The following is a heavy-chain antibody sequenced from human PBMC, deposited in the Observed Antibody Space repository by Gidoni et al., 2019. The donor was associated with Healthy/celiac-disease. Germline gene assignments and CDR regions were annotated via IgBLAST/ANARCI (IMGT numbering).Heavy chain of an antibody. Sequence: GWFTISRDNSKNTLYLQMNSLRAEDTAVYYCAKNPYSYGWDPSYQLGPIDYWGQGTLVTVSS. CDR3: AKNPYSYGWDPSYQLGPIDY. D-gene: IGHD5-18*01. V-gene: IGHV3-23*01. J-gene: IGHJ4*02.